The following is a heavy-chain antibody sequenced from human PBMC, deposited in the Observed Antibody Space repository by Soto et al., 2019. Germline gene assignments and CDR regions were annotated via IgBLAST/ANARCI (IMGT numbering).Heavy chain of an antibody. D-gene: IGHD2-21*02. CDR1: GGSISSGDYY. Sequence: QVQLQESGPGLVKPSQTLSLTCTVSGGSISSGDYYWSWIRQPPGKGLEWIGYIYYSGSTYYNPSLKRRVTISVDTSKNQFSLKLSSVTAADTAVYYYASPADCGGDCHRNAFDIWGQGTMVTVSS. CDR3: ASPADCGGDCHRNAFDI. CDR2: IYYSGST. J-gene: IGHJ3*02. V-gene: IGHV4-30-4*01.